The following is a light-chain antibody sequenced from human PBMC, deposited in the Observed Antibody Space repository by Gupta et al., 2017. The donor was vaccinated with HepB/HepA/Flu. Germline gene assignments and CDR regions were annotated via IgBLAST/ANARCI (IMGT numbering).Light chain of an antibody. CDR3: QQYGSSPR. Sequence: EIVLTQSPGTLSLSPGERATLSCRASQSVNSNFLAWYQQKPGQAPRLLIYGASSRATGIPDRFSGSGSGADFTLTISRLEPEDFAVYYCQQYGSSPRFGQGTKLEIK. CDR1: QSVNSNF. CDR2: GAS. V-gene: IGKV3-20*01. J-gene: IGKJ2*03.